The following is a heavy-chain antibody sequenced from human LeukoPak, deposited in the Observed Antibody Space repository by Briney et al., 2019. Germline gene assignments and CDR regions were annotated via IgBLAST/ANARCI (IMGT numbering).Heavy chain of an antibody. V-gene: IGHV3-30*02. J-gene: IGHJ6*02. D-gene: IGHD6-19*01. Sequence: GGSLRLSCAASGFTFRSNWMTWVRQAPGKGLEWVAFIRYDGSNKYYADSVKGRFTISRDNSKNTLYLQMNSLRAEDTAVYYCAKGGAVAGTWDYYYGMDVWGQGTTVTVSS. CDR2: IRYDGSNK. CDR1: GFTFRSNW. CDR3: AKGGAVAGTWDYYYGMDV.